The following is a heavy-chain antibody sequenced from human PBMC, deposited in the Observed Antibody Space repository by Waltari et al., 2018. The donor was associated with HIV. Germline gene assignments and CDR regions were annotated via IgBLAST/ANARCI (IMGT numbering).Heavy chain of an antibody. V-gene: IGHV1-18*01. Sequence: QLQLVQSGAEVKTPGASVKVSCKASGYTFSDYGISWVRQAPGQGLEWMGWISGLSEERRNYAQKFQGRVTLSTDTSTTTAYMELRSLRSDDTAIYYCARGSLLRNWLDPWGQGTLVTVSS. CDR2: ISGLSEERR. CDR1: GYTFSDYG. D-gene: IGHD3-22*01. CDR3: ARGSLLRNWLDP. J-gene: IGHJ5*02.